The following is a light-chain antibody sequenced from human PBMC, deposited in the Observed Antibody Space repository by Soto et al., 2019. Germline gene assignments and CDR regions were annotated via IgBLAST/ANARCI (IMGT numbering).Light chain of an antibody. CDR1: SSDVGDYDF. V-gene: IGLV2-14*01. CDR2: EVS. Sequence: QSVLTQPASVSGSPGQSITISCTGSSSDVGDYDFVSWYQQHPGKAPKLIIYEVSDRPSGVSNRFSGSKSGNTASLTISGLHAEDDAHYYCSSFTSTSTLVVFGGGTKLTVL. CDR3: SSFTSTSTLVV. J-gene: IGLJ2*01.